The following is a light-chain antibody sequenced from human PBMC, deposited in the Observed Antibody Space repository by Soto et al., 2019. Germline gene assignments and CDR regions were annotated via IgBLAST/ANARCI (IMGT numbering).Light chain of an antibody. J-gene: IGLJ3*02. CDR1: SGHSHYA. CDR3: QTWGTGIGV. CDR2: LNSDGSH. V-gene: IGLV4-69*01. Sequence: QTVLTQSPSASASLGASVKLTCTLSSGHSHYAVAWHQQQPEKGPRYLMKLNSDGSHNKGDGVPDRFSGSSSGAERYLTISSLQSDDEADYYCQTWGTGIGVFGGGTQLTVL.